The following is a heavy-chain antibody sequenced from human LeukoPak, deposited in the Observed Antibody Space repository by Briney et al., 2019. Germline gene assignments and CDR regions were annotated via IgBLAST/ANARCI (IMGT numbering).Heavy chain of an antibody. Sequence: PGGSLRLSCAASGFTFSNYWMHWVRQAPGKGLVWVSHVNTDASSTSYADSVKGRFTISRDNAKNTVYLQMNSLRAEDTAVYYCVRDLTWVSSGIYYDRDAFDIWGQGTMVTVSS. CDR1: GFTFSNYW. V-gene: IGHV3-74*01. J-gene: IGHJ3*02. CDR3: VRDLTWVSSGIYYDRDAFDI. CDR2: VNTDASST. D-gene: IGHD2-15*01.